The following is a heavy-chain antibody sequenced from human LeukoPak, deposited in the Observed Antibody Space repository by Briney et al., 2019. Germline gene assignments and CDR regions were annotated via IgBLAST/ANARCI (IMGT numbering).Heavy chain of an antibody. CDR2: IYYSGST. J-gene: IGHJ4*02. D-gene: IGHD2-2*01. CDR3: ARLGPAAYFDY. V-gene: IGHV4-39*07. CDR1: GGSISSSSYY. Sequence: PSETLSLTCTVSGGSISSSSYYWGWIRQPPGKGLEWIGSIYYSGSTYYNPSLKSRVTISVDTSKNQFSLKLSSVTAADTAVYYCARLGPAAYFDYWGQGTLVTVSS.